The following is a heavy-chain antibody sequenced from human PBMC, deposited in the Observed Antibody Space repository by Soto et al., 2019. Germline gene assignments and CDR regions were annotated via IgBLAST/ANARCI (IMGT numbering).Heavy chain of an antibody. CDR1: GYTFTGYY. D-gene: IGHD4-17*01. CDR3: ARGGMTTVTPGDAFDI. J-gene: IGHJ3*02. CDR2: INPNSGGT. V-gene: IGHV1-2*04. Sequence: ASVKVSCKASGYTFTGYYMHWVRQAPGQGLEWMGWINPNSGGTNYAQKFQGWVTMTRDTSISTAYMELSRLRSDDTAVYYCARGGMTTVTPGDAFDIWGRGTMVTVSS.